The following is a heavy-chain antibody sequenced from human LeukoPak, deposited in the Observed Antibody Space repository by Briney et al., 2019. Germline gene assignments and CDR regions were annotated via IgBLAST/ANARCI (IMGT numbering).Heavy chain of an antibody. D-gene: IGHD2-2*01. Sequence: PLASVKVSCKASGYTFTDYYMHWVRQAPGQGFEWMGWINPSDGDTNYAQKFQGRVTMTRDTSISTAHMEVSRLRSDDTAVYYCARANFLYCSSSTCLFDYWGQGTLVTVSS. J-gene: IGHJ4*02. V-gene: IGHV1-2*02. CDR2: INPSDGDT. CDR3: ARANFLYCSSSTCLFDY. CDR1: GYTFTDYY.